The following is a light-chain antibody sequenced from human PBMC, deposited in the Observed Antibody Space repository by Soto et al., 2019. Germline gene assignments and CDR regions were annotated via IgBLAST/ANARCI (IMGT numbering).Light chain of an antibody. J-gene: IGKJ2*01. Sequence: DIQMTQSPSAMSASVGDRVTITCRASQGINNYLAWFQQKPGKVPERLIYAASRLQSGVPSRFSGSGSGTEFTLTISSLQPEDFATYDCLQHQSYPFTFGQGTKLEIK. CDR3: LQHQSYPFT. CDR2: AAS. CDR1: QGINNY. V-gene: IGKV1-17*03.